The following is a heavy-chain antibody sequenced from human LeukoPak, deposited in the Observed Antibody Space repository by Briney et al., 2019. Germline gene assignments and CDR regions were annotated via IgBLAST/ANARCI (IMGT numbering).Heavy chain of an antibody. V-gene: IGHV3-30*02. CDR1: RFSFSTYD. D-gene: IGHD5-24*01. CDR2: IRSDGTNK. J-gene: IGHJ4*02. Sequence: GGSLRLSCAASRFSFSTYDMHWVRQAPGKGLEWVTLIRSDGTNKYYADSVKGRFTIPRDNSKNTLYPQMNSLRAEDTAVYYCAKDQQGDGYKPIDYWGQGTLVTVSS. CDR3: AKDQQGDGYKPIDY.